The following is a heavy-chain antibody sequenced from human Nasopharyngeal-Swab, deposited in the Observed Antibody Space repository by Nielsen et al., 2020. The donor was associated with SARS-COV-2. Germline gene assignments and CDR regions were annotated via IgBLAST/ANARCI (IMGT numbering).Heavy chain of an antibody. J-gene: IGHJ6*03. CDR1: GFTFSSYG. Sequence: GGSLRLAWAASGFTFSSYGMHWVRQAPGKGLEWVAVISYDGSNKYYADSVKGRFTISRDNSKNTLYLQMNSLRAEDTAVYYCAKENWGGNMTYYYCYYMDVWGKGTTVTVSS. D-gene: IGHD7-27*01. V-gene: IGHV3-30*18. CDR2: ISYDGSNK. CDR3: AKENWGGNMTYYYCYYMDV.